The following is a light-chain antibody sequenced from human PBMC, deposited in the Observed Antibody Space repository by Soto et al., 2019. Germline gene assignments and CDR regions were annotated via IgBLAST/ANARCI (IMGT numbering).Light chain of an antibody. V-gene: IGKV3-11*01. J-gene: IGKJ5*01. CDR2: EIT. CDR3: QQRWHWPSNT. Sequence: EIVLTQSPSTLTVSPRERATLSCRASQSVSSNLAWYQQKPGLPPRLLIYEITKRVIGIPARISGSGSGTDFTLTISSLEPEDVGVYYCQQRWHWPSNTFAQRSRLEI. CDR1: QSVSSN.